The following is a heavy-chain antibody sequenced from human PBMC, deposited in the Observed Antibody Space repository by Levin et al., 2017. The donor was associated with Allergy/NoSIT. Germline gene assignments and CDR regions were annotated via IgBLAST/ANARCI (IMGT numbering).Heavy chain of an antibody. J-gene: IGHJ4*02. CDR2: IYNSGST. Sequence: SQTLSLTCTVSGGSISSSISYWGWIRQAPGKGLEWIGSIYNSGSTYYNPSLKSRVTTSVDTSKNQFSLKLSSVTAAATAVYDCARQCYDILTGYYNFDYWGQGTLVTVSS. V-gene: IGHV4-39*01. D-gene: IGHD3-9*01. CDR1: GGSISSSISY. CDR3: ARQCYDILTGYYNFDY.